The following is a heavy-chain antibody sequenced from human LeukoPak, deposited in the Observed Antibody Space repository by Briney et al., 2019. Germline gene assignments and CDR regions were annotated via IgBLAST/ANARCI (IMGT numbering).Heavy chain of an antibody. J-gene: IGHJ4*02. CDR2: INQYGSEK. Sequence: GGSLRLSCAASGFTFSGHWMSWVRQAPRKGLEWVANINQYGSEKYYVDSVKGRFTISRDNAKNSQCLQMNSLRADDTAVYYCARGGSESTAWYEIDYWGQGTLVTVSS. D-gene: IGHD6-13*01. CDR1: GFTFSGHW. V-gene: IGHV3-7*05. CDR3: ARGGSESTAWYEIDY.